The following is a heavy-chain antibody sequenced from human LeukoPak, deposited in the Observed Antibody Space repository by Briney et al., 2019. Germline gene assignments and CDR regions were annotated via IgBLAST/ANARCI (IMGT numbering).Heavy chain of an antibody. D-gene: IGHD2-2*01. CDR3: ERKRSRSASYYFDY. Sequence: PSETLSLTCTVSVGFISIRSYYWGWIRQPPGKGLEWIGSIYYSGSTYYNPSLKSRVTISVDTSKNQFSLKLSSVTAADTAVYYCERKRSRSASYYFDYWGQGTLVTVSS. J-gene: IGHJ4*02. CDR2: IYYSGST. V-gene: IGHV4-39*01. CDR1: VGFISIRSYY.